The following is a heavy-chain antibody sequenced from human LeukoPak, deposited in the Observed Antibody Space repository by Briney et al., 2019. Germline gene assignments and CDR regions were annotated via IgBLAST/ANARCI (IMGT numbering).Heavy chain of an antibody. J-gene: IGHJ6*02. CDR1: GGSISSYY. V-gene: IGHV4-59*12. Sequence: SETLSLTCTVSGGSISSYYWSWIRQPPGKGLEWIGYIYYSGSTNYNPSLKSRVTISVDTSKNQFSLKLSSVTAADTAVYYCARGEGDSSGYPDSGMDVWGQGTTVTVSS. D-gene: IGHD3-22*01. CDR3: ARGEGDSSGYPDSGMDV. CDR2: IYYSGST.